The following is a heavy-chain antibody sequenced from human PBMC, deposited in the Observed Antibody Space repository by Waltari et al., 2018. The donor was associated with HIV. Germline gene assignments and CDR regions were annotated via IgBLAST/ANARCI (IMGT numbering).Heavy chain of an antibody. Sequence: LESGGDFVQPGGRLRLSCVGSGFTFGDSSMIWVRQSPGRGLQWISHISVGGTTTSYADSVKGRFTIFRENSRNTLYLQLNDLRTEDTAVYFCIKEASLMVWAPEKSPVWGRGTTVTVSP. J-gene: IGHJ3*01. CDR2: ISVGGTTT. CDR1: GFTFGDSS. D-gene: IGHD3-10*01. V-gene: IGHV3-23*03. CDR3: IKEASLMVWAPEKSPV.